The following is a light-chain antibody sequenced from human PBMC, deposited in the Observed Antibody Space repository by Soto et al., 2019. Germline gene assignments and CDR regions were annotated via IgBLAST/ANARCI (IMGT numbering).Light chain of an antibody. J-gene: IGKJ3*01. CDR3: QQANSFPFT. V-gene: IGKV1-12*01. CDR2: AAS. CDR1: QGTSSW. Sequence: DIQMTQSPSSVSASVGDRVTITCRASQGTSSWLAWYQQKPGKAPKLLIYAASNLESGVPSRFSGSESGTDFTLTISSLQPEDFATYYCQQANSFPFTFGPGTKVEIK.